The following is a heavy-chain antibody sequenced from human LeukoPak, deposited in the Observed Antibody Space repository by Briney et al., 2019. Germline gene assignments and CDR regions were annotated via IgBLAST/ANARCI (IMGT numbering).Heavy chain of an antibody. D-gene: IGHD6-19*01. CDR1: GFTFYDYA. CDR3: AKGGCSGWYSY. J-gene: IGHJ4*02. CDR2: ISWSSGSI. V-gene: IGHV3-9*01. Sequence: GGSLRLYCAASGFTFYDYAMQWLRQAPGKGLVGVSGISWSSGSIGYADSGKVRFTISRDNAKNFLYLQRNRLRAEDTALNSCAKGGCSGWYSYWGQGTLVTVSS.